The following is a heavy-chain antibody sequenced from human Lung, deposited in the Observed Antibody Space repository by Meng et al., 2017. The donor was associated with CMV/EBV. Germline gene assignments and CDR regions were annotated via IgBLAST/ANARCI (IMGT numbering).Heavy chain of an antibody. CDR2: INPNSCGT. J-gene: IGHJ5*02. CDR3: ARDLGYSSGWSGGGNWFDP. CDR1: FPGFY. D-gene: IGHD3-22*01. V-gene: IGHV1-2*05. Sequence: FPGFYLHWVRQAPGPGLEWMGRINPNSCGTSSAQKFQGQVPMTRDTSISTAYMDLRRLRSDDTDVYYCARDLGYSSGWSGGGNWFDPWGQGTLVTVSS.